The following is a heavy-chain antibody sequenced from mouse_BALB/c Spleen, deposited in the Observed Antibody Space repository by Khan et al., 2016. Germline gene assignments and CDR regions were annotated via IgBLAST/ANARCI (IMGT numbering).Heavy chain of an antibody. V-gene: IGHV5-6-3*01. CDR1: GFTFSTYG. CDR3: ARENYRSYFDY. D-gene: IGHD2-14*01. J-gene: IGHJ2*01. Sequence: EVELVESGGGLVQPGGSLKLSCAASGFTFSTYGMSWVRQTPDKRLELVATINSNGGSTYYPDSVTGRFTISRDNAKNTLYLQMSSLKSDATAMYYCARENYRSYFDYWGQGTTLTVSS. CDR2: INSNGGST.